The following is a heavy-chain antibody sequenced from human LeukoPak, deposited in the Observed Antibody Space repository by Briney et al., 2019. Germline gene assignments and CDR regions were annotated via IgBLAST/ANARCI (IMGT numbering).Heavy chain of an antibody. V-gene: IGHV1-69*13. J-gene: IGHJ5*02. CDR3: ARVWDIVVVPAASLFDP. D-gene: IGHD2-2*01. Sequence: GASVKVSCKASGGTFSSYAISWVRQAPGQGLEWMGGIIPIFGTANYAQKFQGRVTITADESTSTAYMELSSLRSEDTAVYYCARVWDIVVVPAASLFDPWGQGTLVTVSS. CDR1: GGTFSSYA. CDR2: IIPIFGTA.